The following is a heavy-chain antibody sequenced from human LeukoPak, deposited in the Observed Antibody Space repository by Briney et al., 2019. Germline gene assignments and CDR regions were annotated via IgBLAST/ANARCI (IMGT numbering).Heavy chain of an antibody. CDR1: GYTFTSYD. D-gene: IGHD3-10*01. CDR2: MNPNSGNT. Sequence: ASVKVSCKASGYTFTSYDINWVRQATGQGLEWMGWMNPNSGNTGYAQKFQGRVTMTRNTSISTAYMELGSLRSEDTAVYYCARGTVRGGRNWFDPWGQGTLVTVSS. J-gene: IGHJ5*02. CDR3: ARGTVRGGRNWFDP. V-gene: IGHV1-8*01.